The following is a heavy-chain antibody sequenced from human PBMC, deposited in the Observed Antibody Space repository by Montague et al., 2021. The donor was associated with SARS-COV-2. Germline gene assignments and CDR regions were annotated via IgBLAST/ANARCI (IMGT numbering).Heavy chain of an antibody. CDR3: ARGLPYQVVAGAIRNYSRDV. D-gene: IGHD2-15*01. J-gene: IGHJ6*02. V-gene: IGHV4-31*03. CDR1: GASISSGGFY. CDR2: IYYSGTT. Sequence: TLSLTCTVSGASISSGGFYWSWLRQHPRKGLEWIGFIYYSGTTYHNPSLKSRLTISIDTSKNQFSLKLSSVTAADTAVYYRARGLPYQVVAGAIRNYSRDVWGQGTTVTVSS.